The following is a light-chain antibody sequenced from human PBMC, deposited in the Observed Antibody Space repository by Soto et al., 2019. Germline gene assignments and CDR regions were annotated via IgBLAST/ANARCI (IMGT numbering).Light chain of an antibody. CDR3: QQTYSSPQT. Sequence: IQVTQYPSFLSASVGNRITITCRASQSISSFLNWYQQKPGKAPKLLVYGASSLQSGVPSRVSGSGSGTDFTLTISSLQPEDFATYFCQQTYSSPQTFGQGTKVDIK. CDR1: QSISSF. V-gene: IGKV1-39*01. CDR2: GAS. J-gene: IGKJ1*01.